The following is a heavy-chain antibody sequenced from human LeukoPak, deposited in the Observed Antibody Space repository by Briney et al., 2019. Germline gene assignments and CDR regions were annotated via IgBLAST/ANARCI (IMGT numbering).Heavy chain of an antibody. CDR1: GGSFIGYY. D-gene: IGHD3-22*01. CDR3: ARGVDIREWLLPPYYYYYYMDV. CDR2: INLSGST. J-gene: IGHJ6*03. V-gene: IGHV4-34*01. Sequence: KPSETLSLTCAVYGGSFIGYYWSWIRQPPGKGLEWIGEINLSGSTNYNPSLKSRVTISVDTSKNQFSLKLSSVTAADTAVYYCARGVDIREWLLPPYYYYYYMDVWGKGTTVTVSS.